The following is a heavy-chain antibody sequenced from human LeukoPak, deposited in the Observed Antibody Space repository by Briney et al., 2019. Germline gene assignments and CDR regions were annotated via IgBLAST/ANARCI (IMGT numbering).Heavy chain of an antibody. J-gene: IGHJ4*02. Sequence: SETLSLTCTVSGGSISSYYWSWIRQPPGKGLEWIGYIYYSGSTNYNPSLKTRVTISVDTSKNQFSLKLSSVTAADTAVYYCARSRGIAAAGRGGYFDYWGQGTLVTVSS. D-gene: IGHD6-13*01. CDR1: GGSISSYY. CDR2: IYYSGST. CDR3: ARSRGIAAAGRGGYFDY. V-gene: IGHV4-59*01.